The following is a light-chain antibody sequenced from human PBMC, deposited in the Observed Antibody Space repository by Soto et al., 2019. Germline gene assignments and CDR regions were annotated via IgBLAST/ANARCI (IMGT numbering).Light chain of an antibody. CDR3: QHYDTFSWT. Sequence: EIKMTQSPSTLSVSLGDRITIICRASEDINTSLAWFQQRPGKAPKVLIAGASGLMNGVPSTFSGSGSGTEFALTISSVQPDDFATYFCQHYDTFSWTFGQGTKVDIK. V-gene: IGKV1-5*02. CDR1: EDINTS. J-gene: IGKJ1*01. CDR2: GAS.